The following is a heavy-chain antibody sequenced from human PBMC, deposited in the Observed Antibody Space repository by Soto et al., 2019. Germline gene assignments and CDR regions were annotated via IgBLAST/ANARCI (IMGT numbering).Heavy chain of an antibody. CDR1: GGSISRYY. D-gene: IGHD6-6*01. Sequence: SETLALTGTVTGGSISRYYWAWNRQPPGRGLKWIGYIYYSGSTNYNPSLKSRVTISVDTSKNQFSLELSSVTAADTAVYYCAATPNIYTIAARDS. CDR2: IYYSGST. CDR3: AATPNIYTIAARDS. J-gene: IGHJ5*01. V-gene: IGHV4-59*01.